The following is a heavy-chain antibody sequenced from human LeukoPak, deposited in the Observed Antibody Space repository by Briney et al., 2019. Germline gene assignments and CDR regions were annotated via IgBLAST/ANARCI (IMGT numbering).Heavy chain of an antibody. J-gene: IGHJ5*02. Sequence: SGPTLVKPTQTFTVTWTFSGFSLSTSGLGVGWIRQPPGKALEWLAVIYWDDDKRYSPSLKSRLTITKDTSKNQVVITMANLDPVDTATYYCALSLDIAAAGIMSWFDTWGQGTLVTVSS. V-gene: IGHV2-5*02. CDR2: IYWDDDK. CDR3: ALSLDIAAAGIMSWFDT. CDR1: GFSLSTSGLG. D-gene: IGHD6-25*01.